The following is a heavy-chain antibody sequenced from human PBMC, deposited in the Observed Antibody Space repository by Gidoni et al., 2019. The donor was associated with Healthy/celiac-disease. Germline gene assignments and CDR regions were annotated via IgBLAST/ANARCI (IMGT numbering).Heavy chain of an antibody. CDR3: ARGLVGATQNWFDP. D-gene: IGHD1-26*01. V-gene: IGHV3-30*04. CDR1: GFTFGSYA. Sequence: QVQLVESGGGVVQPGRSLRLSCAASGFTFGSYAMHWVRQAPGKGLEWVAVISYDGSNKYYADSVKGRFTISRDNSKKTLYLQMNSLRAEDTAVYYCARGLVGATQNWFDPWGQGTLVTVSS. J-gene: IGHJ5*02. CDR2: ISYDGSNK.